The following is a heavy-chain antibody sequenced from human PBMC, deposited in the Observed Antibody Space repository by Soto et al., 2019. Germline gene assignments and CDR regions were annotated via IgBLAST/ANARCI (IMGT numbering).Heavy chain of an antibody. J-gene: IGHJ4*02. D-gene: IGHD3-3*01. CDR1: GFSLTTSGVG. V-gene: IGHV2-5*02. CDR3: AHRILRTVFGLVTTTAIYFDF. CDR2: IYWDYDK. Sequence: QITLNESGPTVVKPAETLTLTCTFSGFSLTTSGVGVGWIRQSPGKAPEWLALIYWDYDKRYSASLKSRLNIPKEASKNQVVLTMASVDPADTATYYCAHRILRTVFGLVTTTAIYFDFWGQGTPVVVSS.